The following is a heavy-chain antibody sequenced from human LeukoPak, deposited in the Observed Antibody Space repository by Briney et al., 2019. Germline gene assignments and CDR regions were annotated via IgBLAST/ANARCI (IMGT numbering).Heavy chain of an antibody. V-gene: IGHV3-30*18. D-gene: IGHD3-10*01. J-gene: IGHJ4*02. CDR1: GFTFSSYG. Sequence: GGSLRLSCAASGFTFSSYGMHWVRQAPGKGLEGVAVISYDGSNKYYADSVKGRFTISRDNSKNTLYLQMNSLRAEDTAVYYCAKSLSMVRSPSPLGYWGQGTLVTVSS. CDR2: ISYDGSNK. CDR3: AKSLSMVRSPSPLGY.